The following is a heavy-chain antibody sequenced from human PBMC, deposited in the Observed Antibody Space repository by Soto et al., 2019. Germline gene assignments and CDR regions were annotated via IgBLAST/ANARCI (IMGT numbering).Heavy chain of an antibody. D-gene: IGHD5-18*01. J-gene: IGHJ5*02. Sequence: PGRFLRLSCPASALILQKYAMPWVRQAPGKGLEWVSTLSGRHCGTAYAFPVECRFTVSRDNTKSCLYVQINRQGVEATAMYFCAKGRSTGGIQWFEPWRQVGLVTTSS. CDR3: AKGRSTGGIQWFEP. V-gene: IGHV3-23*01. CDR2: LSGRHCGT. CDR1: ALILQKYA.